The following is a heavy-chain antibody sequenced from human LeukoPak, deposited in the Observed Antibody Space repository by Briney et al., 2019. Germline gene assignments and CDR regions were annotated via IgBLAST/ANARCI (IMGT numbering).Heavy chain of an antibody. Sequence: GGSLRLSCAASGFTFTSYGISWVRQAPGQGLELRGWISAYNGSTNYAQKLQGRVTMTTDTSTSTAYMELSRLRSDDTAVYYCARDVTMVRGVIYWGQGTLVTVSS. CDR1: GFTFTSYG. CDR3: ARDVTMVRGVIY. CDR2: ISAYNGST. V-gene: IGHV1-18*01. J-gene: IGHJ4*02. D-gene: IGHD3-10*01.